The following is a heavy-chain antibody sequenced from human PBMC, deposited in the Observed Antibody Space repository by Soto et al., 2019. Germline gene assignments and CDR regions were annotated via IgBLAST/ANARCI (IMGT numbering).Heavy chain of an antibody. J-gene: IGHJ4*02. Sequence: GGSLRLSCAASGFTFSTYWMHWAHQAPGKGLVWVSRINTDGSNTRYADSVKGRFTISRDNAKNTLYPQMNIVRAEDTAVYFCARDTRNALDYWGQGNMVTVSS. CDR3: ARDTRNALDY. CDR2: INTDGSNT. CDR1: GFTFSTYW. D-gene: IGHD4-4*01. V-gene: IGHV3-74*01.